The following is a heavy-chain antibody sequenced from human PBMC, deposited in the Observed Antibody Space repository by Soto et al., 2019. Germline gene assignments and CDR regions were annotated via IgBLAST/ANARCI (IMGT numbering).Heavy chain of an antibody. D-gene: IGHD6-19*01. J-gene: IGHJ6*02. Sequence: VQLVESGGGLVQPGGSLRLSCAASGFTFSSYGMHWVRQAPGKGLEWVAVISYDGSNKYYADSVKGRFTISRDNSKNTLYLQMNSLRAEDTAVYYCAKPATYPVEGGWTRIDLYYYYGMDVWGQGTTVTVSS. CDR1: GFTFSSYG. CDR3: AKPATYPVEGGWTRIDLYYYYGMDV. CDR2: ISYDGSNK. V-gene: IGHV3-30*18.